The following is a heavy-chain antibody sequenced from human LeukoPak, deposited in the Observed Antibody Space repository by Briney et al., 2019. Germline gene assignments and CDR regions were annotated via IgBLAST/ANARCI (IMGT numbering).Heavy chain of an antibody. Sequence: SETLSLTCTVSGGSISSGGYYWSWIRQHPGKGLEWIGYIYYSGSTYYNPSLKSRVIISLDTSKNQISLRVTSVTAADTAVYYCASHPFSEPFDYWGQGALVTVS. CDR1: GGSISSGGYY. V-gene: IGHV4-31*03. CDR3: ASHPFSEPFDY. D-gene: IGHD6-19*01. CDR2: IYYSGST. J-gene: IGHJ4*02.